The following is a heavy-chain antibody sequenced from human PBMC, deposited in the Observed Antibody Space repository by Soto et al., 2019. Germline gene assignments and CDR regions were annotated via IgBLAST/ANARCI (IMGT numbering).Heavy chain of an antibody. CDR1: GFTFSSYA. V-gene: IGHV3-23*01. CDR3: AKGDYYYDSSGSY. CDR2: ISGSGGST. Sequence: EVQLLESGGGLVQPGGSLRLSCAASGFTFSSYAMSWVRQAPGKGLEWVSAISGSGGSTYYADSVKGRFTISRDNSKNPLYLQMNSLRAEDTAVYYCAKGDYYYDSSGSYWGQGTLVTVSS. D-gene: IGHD3-22*01. J-gene: IGHJ4*02.